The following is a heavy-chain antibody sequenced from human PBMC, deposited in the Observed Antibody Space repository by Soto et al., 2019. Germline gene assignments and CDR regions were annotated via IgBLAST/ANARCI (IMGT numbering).Heavy chain of an antibody. CDR3: AGGPFDIVVVVAATADFDY. Sequence: QVQLVQSGAEVKKPGSSVKVSCKASGYTFTSYGISWVRQAPGQGLEWMGWISAYNGNTNYAQKLQGRVTMTTGTSTRTAYMELRGLGSDDTAVYYCAGGPFDIVVVVAATADFDYWGQGTLVTVSS. V-gene: IGHV1-18*01. CDR2: ISAYNGNT. D-gene: IGHD2-15*01. J-gene: IGHJ4*02. CDR1: GYTFTSYG.